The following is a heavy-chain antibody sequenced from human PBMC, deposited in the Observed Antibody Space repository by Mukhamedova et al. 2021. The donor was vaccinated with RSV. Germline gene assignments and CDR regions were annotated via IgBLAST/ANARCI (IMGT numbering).Heavy chain of an antibody. Sequence: YDGSNKYYADSVKARFTISRDNSKNTLYLQMNSLRAEDTAVYYCARDRGPRGSYYSALGYWGQGTLVTVSS. V-gene: IGHV3-30*01. CDR2: YDGSNK. D-gene: IGHD1-26*01. J-gene: IGHJ4*02. CDR3: ARDRGPRGSYYSALGY.